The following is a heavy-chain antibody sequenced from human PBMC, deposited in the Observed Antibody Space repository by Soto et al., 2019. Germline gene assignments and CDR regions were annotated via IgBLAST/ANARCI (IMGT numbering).Heavy chain of an antibody. CDR2: ISAYNGNT. CDR3: ARDPGFRSDY. CDR1: GYTFTSYG. J-gene: IGHJ4*02. Sequence: QVQLVQSGAEVKKPGASVKVSCKASGYTFTSYGISWVRQAPGQGREWMGWISAYNGNTNDAQKLQGRVTMTTDTNTSTAYIELRSLRADDTAVYCCARDPGFRSDYWGQGTLVTVSS. V-gene: IGHV1-18*01.